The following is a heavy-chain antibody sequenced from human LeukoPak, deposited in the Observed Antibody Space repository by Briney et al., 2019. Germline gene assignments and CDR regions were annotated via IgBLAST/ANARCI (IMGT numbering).Heavy chain of an antibody. CDR3: ARGAAPLDY. V-gene: IGHV4-34*01. Sequence: SETLSLTCTVSGGSISSYYWTWIRQPPGKGLEWIGEINHSGGTSFNPSLKSRLTITVDTSKNQFSLNLISVTAADTALYYCARGAAPLDYWGQGTLVTVSS. CDR2: INHSGGT. D-gene: IGHD6-25*01. J-gene: IGHJ4*02. CDR1: GGSISSYY.